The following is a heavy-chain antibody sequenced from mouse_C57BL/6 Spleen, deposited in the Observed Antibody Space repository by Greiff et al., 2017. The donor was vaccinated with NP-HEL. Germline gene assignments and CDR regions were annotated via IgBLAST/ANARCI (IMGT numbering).Heavy chain of an antibody. CDR1: GYTFTDYN. D-gene: IGHD3-1*01. J-gene: IGHJ4*01. V-gene: IGHV1-18*01. CDR2: INPNTGGT. CDR3: ARGGTARAMDY. Sequence: EVQLQQSGPELVKPGASVKIPCTASGYTFTDYNLDWVQQSHGKSLEWIGDINPNTGGTIYNQKFKGKATLTVDKSSSTGYMELRSLTSEDTAVYYCARGGTARAMDYWGQGTSVTVSS.